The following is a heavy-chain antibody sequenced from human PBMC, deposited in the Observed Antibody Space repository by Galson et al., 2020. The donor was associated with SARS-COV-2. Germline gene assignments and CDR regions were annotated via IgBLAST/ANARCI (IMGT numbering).Heavy chain of an antibody. CDR3: ARGLDGTGRFNGWDY. V-gene: IGHV4-34*01. J-gene: IGHJ4*02. Sequence: SETLSLTCAVYGGSFSGYYWSWIRQPPGKGLEWIGEVNHSGSTNYNPSLKSRVTISVDTSKNQFSLKLSSVTAADTAVYYCARGLDGTGRFNGWDYWGQGTVGTVSS. D-gene: IGHD2-8*02. CDR1: GGSFSGYY. CDR2: VNHSGST.